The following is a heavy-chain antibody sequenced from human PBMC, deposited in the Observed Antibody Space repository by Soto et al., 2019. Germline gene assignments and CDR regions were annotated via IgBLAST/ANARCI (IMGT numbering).Heavy chain of an antibody. CDR2: ISGSGTTI. J-gene: IGHJ4*02. D-gene: IGHD3-10*01. CDR3: AGDPYYYGSDY. V-gene: IGHV3-11*01. CDR1: GFSFSDHY. Sequence: LRLSCAASGFSFSDHYMTWIRQAPGKGLEWVSYISGSGTTIYYTDSVKGRFTVSRDNAKNSVYLHMNSLRAEDTAVYYCAGDPYYYGSDYWGQGTLVTVSS.